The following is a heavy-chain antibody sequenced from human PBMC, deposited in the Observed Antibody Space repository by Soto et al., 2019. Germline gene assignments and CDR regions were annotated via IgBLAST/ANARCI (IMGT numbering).Heavy chain of an antibody. V-gene: IGHV4-59*01. Sequence: SETLSLTCTVSGGSISSYYWSWIRQPPGKGLEWIGYIYYSGSTNYNPSLKSRVTISVDTSKNQFSLKLSSVTAADTAVYYCARNPLYSSSWYIGDDYYYYGMDVWGQGTTVTVSS. CDR2: IYYSGST. D-gene: IGHD6-13*01. CDR3: ARNPLYSSSWYIGDDYYYYGMDV. J-gene: IGHJ6*02. CDR1: GGSISSYY.